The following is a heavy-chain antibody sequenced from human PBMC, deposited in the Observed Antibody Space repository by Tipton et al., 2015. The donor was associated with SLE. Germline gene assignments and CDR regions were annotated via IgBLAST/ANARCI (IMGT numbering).Heavy chain of an antibody. J-gene: IGHJ5*02. CDR2: IYYTGNS. V-gene: IGHV4-59*11. CDR3: ARAGLRKGPGIPGWFDP. CDR1: GDSISSHY. D-gene: IGHD3-3*01. Sequence: TLSLTCTVSGDSISSHYRAWIRQSPGKGLEWIEYIYYTGNSNYNPSLKSRVSTSVDTSKNQFSLRLTSVTAADTAVYYCARAGLRKGPGIPGWFDPWGQGILVTVSS.